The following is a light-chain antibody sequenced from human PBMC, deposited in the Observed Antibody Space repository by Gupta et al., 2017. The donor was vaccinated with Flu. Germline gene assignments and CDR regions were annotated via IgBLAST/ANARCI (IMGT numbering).Light chain of an antibody. Sequence: QSVLTQPPSVSGAPGQRVTISCTGSRSKIGAGYDVPWYQQLPGTAPKLLLYGNSNRPSGVPDRFSGSKSGTSASLAITGLQAEDEADYYCQSYDSSLSGSVFGGGTKLTVL. J-gene: IGLJ2*01. CDR2: GNS. V-gene: IGLV1-40*01. CDR3: QSYDSSLSGSV. CDR1: RSKIGAGYD.